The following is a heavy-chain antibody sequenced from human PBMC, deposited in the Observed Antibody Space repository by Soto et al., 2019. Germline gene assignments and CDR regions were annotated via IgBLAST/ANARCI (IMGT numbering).Heavy chain of an antibody. CDR3: TTDQGSGWSYYYYGMDV. CDR2: IKSKTDGGTT. CDR1: GFTFSNAW. V-gene: IGHV3-15*07. J-gene: IGHJ6*02. Sequence: GGSLRLSCAASGFTFSNAWMNWVRQAPGKGLEWVGRIKSKTDGGTTDYAAPVKGRFTISRDDSKNTLYLQMNSLKTEDTAVYYCTTDQGSGWSYYYYGMDVWGQGTTVTVSS. D-gene: IGHD6-19*01.